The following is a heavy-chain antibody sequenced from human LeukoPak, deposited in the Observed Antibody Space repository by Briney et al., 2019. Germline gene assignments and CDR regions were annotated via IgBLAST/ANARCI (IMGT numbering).Heavy chain of an antibody. CDR2: ISSTGSNI. V-gene: IGHV3-11*01. D-gene: IGHD3-22*01. Sequence: PGGSLRLSCAASGFTFSDYYMSWIRQAPGKGLEWISYISSTGSNIYYADSVKGRFTISRDNAKNSLYLQMNSLRVEDTAVYYCVKVGYYNDSSGYYLDYFDYWGQGTLVTVSS. CDR3: VKVGYYNDSSGYYLDYFDY. CDR1: GFTFSDYY. J-gene: IGHJ4*02.